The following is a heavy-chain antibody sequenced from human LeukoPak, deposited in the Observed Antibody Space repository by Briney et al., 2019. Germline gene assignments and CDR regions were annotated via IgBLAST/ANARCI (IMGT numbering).Heavy chain of an antibody. J-gene: IGHJ6*03. V-gene: IGHV1-2*02. CDR2: INPNSGGT. CDR1: GYTFTGYY. D-gene: IGHD2-2*02. CDR3: ARDPVYCSSTSCYRRYYYYYMDV. Sequence: ASVKVSCKASGYTFTGYYIHWVRQAPGQGLEWMGWINPNSGGTNYAQKFQGRVTMTRDTSISTAYMELSRLRSDDTAVYYCARDPVYCSSTSCYRRYYYYYMDVWGKGTTVTVSS.